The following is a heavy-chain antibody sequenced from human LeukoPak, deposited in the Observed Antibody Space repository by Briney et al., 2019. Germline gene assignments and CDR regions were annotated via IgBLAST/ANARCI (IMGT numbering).Heavy chain of an antibody. CDR1: GFTFSSYA. V-gene: IGHV3-23*01. CDR3: AKAPLRFIVVVPAAKSKTDY. Sequence: GGSLRLSCAASGFTFSSYAMSWVRQAPGKGLEWVSAISGSGGSTYYADSVKGRFTISRDNSKNTLYLQTNSLRAEDTAVYYCAKAPLRFIVVVPAAKSKTDYWGQGTLVTVSS. CDR2: ISGSGGST. J-gene: IGHJ4*02. D-gene: IGHD2-2*01.